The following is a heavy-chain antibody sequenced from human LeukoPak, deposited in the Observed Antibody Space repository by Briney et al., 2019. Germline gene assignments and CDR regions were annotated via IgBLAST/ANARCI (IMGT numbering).Heavy chain of an antibody. D-gene: IGHD6-19*01. V-gene: IGHV1-46*01. Sequence: ASVKVSCKTSGYTFTRYYMHWVRQAPGQGLEWMGLDTPSSGTTGYAQKFQGRVTMTRDASTSTVYMELSSLTSEDTAVYYCARDRGLLYGSSGCLDSWGQGTLVTVSS. CDR3: ARDRGLLYGSSGCLDS. CDR2: DTPSSGTT. J-gene: IGHJ4*02. CDR1: GYTFTRYY.